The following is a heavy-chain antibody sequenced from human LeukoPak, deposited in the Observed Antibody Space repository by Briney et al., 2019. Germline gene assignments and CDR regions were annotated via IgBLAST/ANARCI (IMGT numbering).Heavy chain of an antibody. V-gene: IGHV1-2*02. CDR2: INPSSGGT. CDR3: ARGDGSGSYYSIDY. J-gene: IGHJ4*02. D-gene: IGHD3-10*01. CDR1: GYTFTGYY. Sequence: ASVKVSCKASGYTFTGYYMHWVRQAPGQGLEWMGWINPSSGGTNYAQKFQGRVTMTRNTSISTAYMELSSLRSEDTAVYYCARGDGSGSYYSIDYWGQGTLVTVSS.